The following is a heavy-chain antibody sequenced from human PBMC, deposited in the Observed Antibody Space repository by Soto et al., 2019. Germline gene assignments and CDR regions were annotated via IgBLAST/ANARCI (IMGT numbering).Heavy chain of an antibody. V-gene: IGHV4-34*01. CDR1: GGSFSGYY. J-gene: IGHJ5*02. CDR2: INHSGST. Sequence: SETLSLTCAVYGGSFSGYYWSWIRQPPGKGLEWIGEINHSGSTNYNPSLKSRVTISVDTSKNQFSLKLSSVTAADTAVYYCARGFNGGAAAVRGSNWFDPWGQGTLVTVSS. CDR3: ARGFNGGAAAVRGSNWFDP. D-gene: IGHD6-13*01.